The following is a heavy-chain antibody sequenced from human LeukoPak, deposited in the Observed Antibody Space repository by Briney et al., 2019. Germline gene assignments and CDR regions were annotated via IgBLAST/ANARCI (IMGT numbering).Heavy chain of an antibody. CDR3: ARDRPYYGDYAGFDY. D-gene: IGHD4-17*01. CDR2: ISAYNGNT. Sequence: ASVKVSCKASGYNFTNYGVSWVRQAPGQGLEWMGWISAYNGNTNYAPKFQGRVTMTTDTSTSTAYMELSSLRSEDTAVYYCARDRPYYGDYAGFDYWGQGTLVTVSS. V-gene: IGHV1-18*01. J-gene: IGHJ4*02. CDR1: GYNFTNYG.